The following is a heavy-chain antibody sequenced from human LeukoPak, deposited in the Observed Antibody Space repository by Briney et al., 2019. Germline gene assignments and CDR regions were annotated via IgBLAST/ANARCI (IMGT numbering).Heavy chain of an antibody. CDR1: GYTFTGYY. D-gene: IGHD5-18*01. V-gene: IGHV1-2*02. CDR3: ARAGEVNDVGTAMADFDY. Sequence: ASVKVSCKASGYTFTGYYMHWVRQAPGQGLEWMGWINPNSGGTNYAQKFQGRVTMTRDTSISTAYMELSRLRSDDTAVYYCARAGEVNDVGTAMADFDYWGQGTLVTVSS. J-gene: IGHJ4*02. CDR2: INPNSGGT.